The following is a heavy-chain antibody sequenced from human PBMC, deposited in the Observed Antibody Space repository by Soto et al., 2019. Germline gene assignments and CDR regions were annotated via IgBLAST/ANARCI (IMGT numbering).Heavy chain of an antibody. CDR1: GGSFSGYY. CDR2: INHSGST. D-gene: IGHD2-2*01. J-gene: IGHJ6*02. V-gene: IGHV4-34*01. Sequence: TSETLSLTCAVYGGSFSGYYWSWIRQPPGKGLEWIGEINHSGSTNYNPSLKSRVTISVDTSKNQFSLKLSSVTAADTAVYYCARGSTAYYYYGMDVWGQGTTVTVSS. CDR3: ARGSTAYYYYGMDV.